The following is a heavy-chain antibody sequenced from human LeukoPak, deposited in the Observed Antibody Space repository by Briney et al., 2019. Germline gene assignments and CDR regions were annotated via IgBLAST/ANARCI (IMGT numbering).Heavy chain of an antibody. Sequence: SETLSLTCTVSGGSISSSSYYWGWIRQPPGKGLEWIGSIYYSGSTYYNPSLKSRVTISVDTSKNQFSLKLSSVTAADTAVYYCARDTHSSSWYADAFDIWGQGTMVTVSS. CDR3: ARDTHSSSWYADAFDI. V-gene: IGHV4-39*07. CDR2: IYYSGST. D-gene: IGHD6-13*01. J-gene: IGHJ3*02. CDR1: GGSISSSSYY.